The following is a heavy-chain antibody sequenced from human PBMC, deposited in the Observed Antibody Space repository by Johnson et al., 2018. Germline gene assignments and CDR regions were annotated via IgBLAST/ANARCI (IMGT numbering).Heavy chain of an antibody. J-gene: IGHJ6*03. CDR3: ARVVVDGYMDV. V-gene: IGHV3-30-3*01. CDR2: ISYDGSDK. D-gene: IGHD3-16*02. CDR1: GFTFSTHA. Sequence: QVQLVQSGGGVVQPGRSLRLSCAASGFTFSTHAINWVRQAPGKGLELVAVISYDGSDKYYADSVKGRFTISRDNSKNTLYLQLNSLRAEDTAVYYCARVVVDGYMDVWGKGTTVTVSS.